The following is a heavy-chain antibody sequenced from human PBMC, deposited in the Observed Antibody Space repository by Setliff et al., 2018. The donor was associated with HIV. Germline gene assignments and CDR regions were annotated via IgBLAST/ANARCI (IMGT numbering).Heavy chain of an antibody. CDR3: ARSEVRGVMTHYFDY. D-gene: IGHD3-10*01. Sequence: SVKVSCKASGGTFSSYAISWVRQAPGQGLEWMGGIIPIFGTANYAQKFQGRVTITTDESTSTAYMELRSLRSEDTALYYCARSEVRGVMTHYFDYWGQGTLVTVSS. CDR1: GGTFSSYA. J-gene: IGHJ4*02. CDR2: IIPIFGTA. V-gene: IGHV1-69*05.